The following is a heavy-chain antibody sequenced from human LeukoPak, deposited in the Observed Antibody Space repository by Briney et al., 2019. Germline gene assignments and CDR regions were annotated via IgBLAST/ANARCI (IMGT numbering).Heavy chain of an antibody. V-gene: IGHV3-23*01. J-gene: IGHJ4*02. CDR3: AKDPPTTGTTFDN. CDR1: GFTFSSYA. CDR2: IGGGGVDT. D-gene: IGHD1-1*01. Sequence: LRLSCAASGFTFSSYAMSWVRQAPGNGLEWVSSIGGGGVDTYYADSVKGRFTISRDNSKNTLYLQMNSLRVEDTAVYYCAKDPPTTGTTFDNWGRGTLVTVSS.